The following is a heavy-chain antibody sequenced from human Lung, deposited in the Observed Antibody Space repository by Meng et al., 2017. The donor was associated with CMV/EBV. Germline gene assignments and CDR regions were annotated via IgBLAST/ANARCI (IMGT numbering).Heavy chain of an antibody. D-gene: IGHD2-2*01. CDR1: GGSFSGYY. CDR3: ARRRIGYCSSTSCLNVDY. J-gene: IGHJ4*02. V-gene: IGHV4-34*01. CDR2: INHSGST. Sequence: SETLSLXCAVYGGSFSGYYWSWIRQPPGKGLEWIGEINHSGSTNYNPSLKSRVTISVDTSKNQFSLKLSSVTAADTAVYYCARRRIGYCSSTSCLNVDYWXQGTLVTVSS.